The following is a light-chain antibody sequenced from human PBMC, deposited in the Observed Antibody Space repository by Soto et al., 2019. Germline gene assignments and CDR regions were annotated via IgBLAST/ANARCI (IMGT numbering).Light chain of an antibody. CDR3: QQYASSPRYT. CDR2: GAS. CDR1: QSVSSSY. V-gene: IGKV3-20*01. Sequence: EIVLTQSPGTLSLSPGERATLSCRASQSVSSSYLAWYQQKPGQAPRLLIYGASSRATGIPDRFSGSGSGTDVTLTISRLEPEDFAVYYCQQYASSPRYTFGQGTKLEIK. J-gene: IGKJ2*01.